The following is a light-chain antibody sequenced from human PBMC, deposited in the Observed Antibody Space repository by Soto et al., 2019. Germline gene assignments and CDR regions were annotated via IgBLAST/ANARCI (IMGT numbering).Light chain of an antibody. V-gene: IGKV3-11*01. CDR2: DAS. CDR1: QSVSSY. J-gene: IGKJ2*01. Sequence: EIVLTQSPATLSLSPGERATLSCRASQSVSSYLAWYQQKPGQAPRLLIYDASNRATGIPARFSGSGSGTDCTLTISSLEPEDCAVYYCQQRSNWPPMYTFGQGTKLEIK. CDR3: QQRSNWPPMYT.